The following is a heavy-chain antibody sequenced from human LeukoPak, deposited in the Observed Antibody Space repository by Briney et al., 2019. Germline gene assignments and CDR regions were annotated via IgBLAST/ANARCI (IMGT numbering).Heavy chain of an antibody. CDR1: GDSVSSNSAA. Sequence: SQTLSLTCAISGDSVSSNSAAWNWIRQSPSRGLEWLGRTYYRSKWYNDYGVSVKSRITINPDTSKNQFSLQLNSVTPEDTAVYYCAREWGYYDSSGPIDYWGQGTLVTVSS. D-gene: IGHD3-22*01. CDR3: AREWGYYDSSGPIDY. J-gene: IGHJ4*02. V-gene: IGHV6-1*01. CDR2: TYYRSKWYN.